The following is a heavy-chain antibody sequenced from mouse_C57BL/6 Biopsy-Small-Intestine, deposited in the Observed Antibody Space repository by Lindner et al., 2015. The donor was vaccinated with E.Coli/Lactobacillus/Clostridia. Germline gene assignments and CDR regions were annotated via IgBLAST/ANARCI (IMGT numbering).Heavy chain of an antibody. V-gene: IGHV1-31*01. D-gene: IGHD3-2*02. Sequence: VQLQESGPELVKPGASLKISCKASDYPFTTYYIHWVKQSHGNILDWIGFIYPYNGLSSYNQKFKGKATLTVDKSSSTAYMELRSLTSEDSAVYYCAKSEGSSGFFDYWGQGATLTVSS. J-gene: IGHJ2*01. CDR1: DYPFTTYY. CDR2: IYPYNGLS. CDR3: AKSEGSSGFFDY.